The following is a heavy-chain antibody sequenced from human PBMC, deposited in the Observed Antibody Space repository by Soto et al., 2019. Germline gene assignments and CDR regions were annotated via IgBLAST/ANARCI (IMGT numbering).Heavy chain of an antibody. CDR2: IIPIFGTA. CDR3: ARAKSPEASYYYYGMDV. J-gene: IGHJ6*02. Sequence: SVKVSCKASGGTFSSYAISWVRQAPGQGLEWMGGIIPIFGTANYAQKFQGRVTITADESTSTAYMELSSLRSEDTAVYYCARAKSPEASYYYYGMDVWGQGTTVTVS. V-gene: IGHV1-69*13. CDR1: GGTFSSYA.